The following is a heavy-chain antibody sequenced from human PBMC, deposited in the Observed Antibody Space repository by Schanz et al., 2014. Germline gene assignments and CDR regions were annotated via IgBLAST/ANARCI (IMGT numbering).Heavy chain of an antibody. Sequence: QVQLVQSGAEVKKPGASVKVSCKASGYTFTSYSMHWVRQAPGQGLEWMGRIIPILGIANYAQKFQGRVTITADRSTSTAYMDVSSLRSEDTAVYYCASSGAGYSSSWDFDYWGQGTLXTVSS. D-gene: IGHD6-13*01. CDR3: ASSGAGYSSSWDFDY. CDR1: GYTFTSYS. CDR2: IIPILGIA. J-gene: IGHJ4*02. V-gene: IGHV1-69*09.